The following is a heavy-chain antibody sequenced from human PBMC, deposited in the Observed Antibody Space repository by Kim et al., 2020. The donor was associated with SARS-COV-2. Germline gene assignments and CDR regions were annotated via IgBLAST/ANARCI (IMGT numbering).Heavy chain of an antibody. CDR3: ARKIYGKGADD. Sequence: SETLSLTCTVSGGSLSTYYRNWIRLPAGKGLEWIGTTDYLGNTNYSSSLKSRFSISVDTSKNQVSLKLTSATAADTATYYCARKIYGKGADDWRQGTLV. CDR2: TDYLGNT. J-gene: IGHJ4*02. D-gene: IGHD3-10*01. CDR1: GGSLSTYY. V-gene: IGHV4-59*13.